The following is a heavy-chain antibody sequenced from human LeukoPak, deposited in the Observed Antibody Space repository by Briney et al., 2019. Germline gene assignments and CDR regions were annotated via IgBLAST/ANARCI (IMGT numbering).Heavy chain of an antibody. J-gene: IGHJ5*02. CDR2: INPNSGGT. D-gene: IGHD7-27*01. V-gene: IGHV1-2*06. CDR3: ARLGSLGTWFDP. Sequence: ASVKVSCKASGYTFTGYYMQWVRQAPGQGLEWMGRINPNSGGTDYAQNFQGRVTMTRDTSISTVYMELSSLKSNDTAVYYCARLGSLGTWFDPWGQGTLVIVSS. CDR1: GYTFTGYY.